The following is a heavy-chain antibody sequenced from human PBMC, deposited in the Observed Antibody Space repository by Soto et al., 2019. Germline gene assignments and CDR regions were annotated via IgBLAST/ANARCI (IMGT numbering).Heavy chain of an antibody. CDR3: AGGAAAGTGGSYYYYGTDV. V-gene: IGHV1-8*01. Sequence: ASVKVSCKASGYTFTSYDINWVRQATGQGLEWMGWMNPNSGNTGYAQKFQGRVTMTRNTSISTAYMELSSLRSEDTAVYYCAGGAAAGTGGSYYYYGTDVWGQGTTVTVSS. J-gene: IGHJ6*02. CDR2: MNPNSGNT. CDR1: GYTFTSYD. D-gene: IGHD6-13*01.